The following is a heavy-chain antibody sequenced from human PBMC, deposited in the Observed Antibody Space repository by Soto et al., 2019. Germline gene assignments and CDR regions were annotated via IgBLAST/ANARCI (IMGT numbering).Heavy chain of an antibody. Sequence: ASVKVSCKASGYTFTSYGISWVRQAPGQGLEWMGWISAYNGNTNYAQKLQGRVTMTTDTSTSTAYMELRSLRSDDTAAYYCASIQNYYYYYGMEVWGQGTTVTVSS. CDR1: GYTFTSYG. D-gene: IGHD1-1*01. CDR3: ASIQNYYYYYGMEV. CDR2: ISAYNGNT. V-gene: IGHV1-18*01. J-gene: IGHJ6*02.